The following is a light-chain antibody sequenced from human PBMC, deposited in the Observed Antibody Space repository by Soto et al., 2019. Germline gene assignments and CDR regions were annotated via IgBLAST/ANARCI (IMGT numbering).Light chain of an antibody. J-gene: IGLJ2*01. CDR3: SSYTSSNTLV. CDR1: SSDVGAYNY. CDR2: EVS. V-gene: IGLV2-14*01. Sequence: QPVLTQPASVSGSPGQSITISCTGTSSDVGAYNYVSWYQQHPGKAPKLMIFEVSDRPSGVSNRFSGSKSGNTASLTISGLQAEDEGDYYCSSYTSSNTLVFGGGTKLTVL.